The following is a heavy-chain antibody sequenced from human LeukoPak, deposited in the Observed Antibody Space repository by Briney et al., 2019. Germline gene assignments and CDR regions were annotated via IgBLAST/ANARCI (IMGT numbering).Heavy chain of an antibody. D-gene: IGHD3-3*01. V-gene: IGHV1-2*06. CDR3: ARDRPTVITIFGVVNYYYYGMDV. CDR2: INPNSGGT. CDR1: GYTFTGYY. J-gene: IGHJ6*02. Sequence: ASVKVSCTASGYTFTGYYMHWVRQAPGQGLEWMGRINPNSGGTNYAQKFQGRVTMTRDTSISTAYMELSRLRSDDTAVYYCARDRPTVITIFGVVNYYYYGMDVWGQGTTVTVSS.